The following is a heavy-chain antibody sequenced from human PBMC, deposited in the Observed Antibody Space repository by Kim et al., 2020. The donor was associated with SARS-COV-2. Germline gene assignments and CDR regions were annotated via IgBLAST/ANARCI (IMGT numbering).Heavy chain of an antibody. CDR3: ARHLTAAAGLD. D-gene: IGHD6-13*01. Sequence: YYNPSRNSRVTISVVTSKNQFSLKLSSVTAADAAVYYCARHLTAAAGLDWGQGTLVTVSS. V-gene: IGHV4-39*01. J-gene: IGHJ4*02.